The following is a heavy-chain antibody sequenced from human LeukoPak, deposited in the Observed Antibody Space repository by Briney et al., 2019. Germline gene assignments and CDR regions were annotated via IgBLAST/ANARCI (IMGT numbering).Heavy chain of an antibody. J-gene: IGHJ3*02. CDR3: ARDCSSTSCYLAFDI. CDR2: IIPIFGTT. CDR1: GGTFSSYA. Sequence: GASVKVACKASGGTFSSYAIIWVRQAPGQGPEWMGGIIPIFGTTNYAQKFQGRVTITADESSSTAYMELSSLRSEDTAVYYCARDCSSTSCYLAFDIWGHGTMVTVSS. V-gene: IGHV1-69*13. D-gene: IGHD2-2*01.